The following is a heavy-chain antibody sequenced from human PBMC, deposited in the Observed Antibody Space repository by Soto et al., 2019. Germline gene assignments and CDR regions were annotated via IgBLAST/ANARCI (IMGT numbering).Heavy chain of an antibody. D-gene: IGHD6-19*01. CDR3: ARVHVMVVAGSTFDY. V-gene: IGHV4-30-4*01. Sequence: SETLSLTCTVSGGSIRNGDYYWGWIRQPPGKGLEWIGYVYYSGTTYSHPSLNSRVSISVDTSNNQFSLKLTSVTAADTAVYYCARVHVMVVAGSTFDYWGHGTLVTVSS. CDR2: VYYSGTT. CDR1: GGSIRNGDYY. J-gene: IGHJ4*01.